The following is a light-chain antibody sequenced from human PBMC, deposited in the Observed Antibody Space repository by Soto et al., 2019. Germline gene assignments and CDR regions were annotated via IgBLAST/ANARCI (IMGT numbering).Light chain of an antibody. CDR2: EGS. J-gene: IGLJ2*01. CDR3: CSYAGSSVV. CDR1: SSDVGSYNL. V-gene: IGLV2-23*01. Sequence: QSALTQPASVSGSPGQSITISCTGISSDVGSYNLVSWYQQHPGKAPKLMIYEGSKRPSGVSNRFSGSKSGNTASLTISGLQAEDEADYYFCSYAGSSVVFGGGTKLTFL.